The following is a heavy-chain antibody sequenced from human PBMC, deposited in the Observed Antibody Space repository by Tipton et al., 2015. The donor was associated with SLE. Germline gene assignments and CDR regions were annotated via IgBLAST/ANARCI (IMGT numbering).Heavy chain of an antibody. CDR1: GFTFSNSG. Sequence: SGFTFSNSGMHWVRQTPGKGLEWVAVIWFDGSHKFYADSVKGRFTVSRDNSKNRVYLQMNSLTAEDTAVYYCARDRPDWGYYYFGLDVWGQGTTVTVS. V-gene: IGHV3-33*01. D-gene: IGHD3-16*01. J-gene: IGHJ6*02. CDR2: IWFDGSHK. CDR3: ARDRPDWGYYYFGLDV.